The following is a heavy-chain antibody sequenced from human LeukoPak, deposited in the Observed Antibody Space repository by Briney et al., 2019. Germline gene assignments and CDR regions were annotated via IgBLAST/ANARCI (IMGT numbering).Heavy chain of an antibody. CDR2: IKSDGSST. V-gene: IGHV3-74*01. Sequence: GGSLRLSCAASGFTFSSHWMHWVRQVPGKGLVWVSRIKSDGSSTSYADSVKGRFTISRDNAKNTLYLQMSSLRAEDTAVYCCARDRGSLEFDYWGQGTLVTVSS. J-gene: IGHJ4*02. CDR3: ARDRGSLEFDY. D-gene: IGHD3-10*01. CDR1: GFTFSSHW.